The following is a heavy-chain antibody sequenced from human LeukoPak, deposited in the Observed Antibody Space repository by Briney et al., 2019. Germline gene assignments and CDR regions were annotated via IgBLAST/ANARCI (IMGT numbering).Heavy chain of an antibody. Sequence: PGGSLRLSCAASGFTFSNYDMHWVRHAPGKGLVWVSHINGDGSWTTYADSVKGRFTISKDNAKNTVYLQMNNLRAEDTAVYYCVSFYETYWGRGTLVTVSS. V-gene: IGHV3-74*01. CDR2: INGDGSWT. J-gene: IGHJ4*02. D-gene: IGHD2-2*01. CDR1: GFTFSNYD. CDR3: VSFYETY.